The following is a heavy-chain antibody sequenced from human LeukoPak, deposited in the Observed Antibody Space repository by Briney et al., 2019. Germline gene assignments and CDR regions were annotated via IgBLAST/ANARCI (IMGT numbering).Heavy chain of an antibody. V-gene: IGHV3-7*01. J-gene: IGHJ3*02. Sequence: GGSLRLSCAASGFTFSRCWMNWVRQAPGKGLEWVANIKQDGSEKYYVDSVKGRFSISRDNAKNSLYLQMNSLRAEDTAVYYCARDPTSMIVVADDAFDIWGQGTMVTVSS. CDR1: GFTFSRCW. CDR2: IKQDGSEK. CDR3: ARDPTSMIVVADDAFDI. D-gene: IGHD3-22*01.